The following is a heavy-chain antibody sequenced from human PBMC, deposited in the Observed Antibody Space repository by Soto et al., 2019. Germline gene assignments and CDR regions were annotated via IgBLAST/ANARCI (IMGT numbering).Heavy chain of an antibody. CDR3: ARRLDDTPETFFNWFDP. CDR1: GGSINTGGYY. D-gene: IGHD2-15*01. CDR2: IFYTGTA. V-gene: IGHV4-31*03. Sequence: PSETLSLTCTVSGGSINTGGYYWGWIRHLPGEGLEWIGHIFYTGTAYYNPSLRSRVTVSIDTSANQFSLHMYSVTAADTAMYYCARRLDDTPETFFNWFDPWGQGILV. J-gene: IGHJ5*02.